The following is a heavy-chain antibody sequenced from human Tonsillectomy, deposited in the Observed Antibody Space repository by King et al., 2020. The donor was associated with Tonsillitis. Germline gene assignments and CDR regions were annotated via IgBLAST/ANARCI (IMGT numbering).Heavy chain of an antibody. CDR3: AREYCNNTSCYFFDY. Sequence: VQLQESGPGLVKPSETLSLTCTVSGDSMTNHYWSWLRQPPGKGLEWIGYIYYSGSTKYNPSLKSRVTISMDTSKNQFSLRLSSVTAADSAVYYCAREYCNNTSCYFFDYWGQGTLVTVSS. CDR2: IYYSGST. J-gene: IGHJ4*02. V-gene: IGHV4-59*11. CDR1: GDSMTNHY. D-gene: IGHD2-2*01.